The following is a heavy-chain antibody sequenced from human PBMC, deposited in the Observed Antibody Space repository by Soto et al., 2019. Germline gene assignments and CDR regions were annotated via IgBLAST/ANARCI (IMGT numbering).Heavy chain of an antibody. CDR3: TVGFDY. CDR1: GFTFSNAW. V-gene: IGHV3-15*01. CDR2: IKNKSDGATT. J-gene: IGHJ4*02. Sequence: LRLSSAASGFTFSNAWITWVRQAPGQGLQWVGRIKNKSDGATTDYAAPVKGRFTTSRDDSKNTLYLQMNSLKTEDTAVYYCTVGFDYWGQGTLVTVSS.